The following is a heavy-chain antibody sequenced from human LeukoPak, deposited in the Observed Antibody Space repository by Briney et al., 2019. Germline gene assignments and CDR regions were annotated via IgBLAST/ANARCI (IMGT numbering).Heavy chain of an antibody. V-gene: IGHV1-2*02. CDR3: ARDSGLGPTWHPFDH. J-gene: IGHJ4*02. CDR2: INPKSGRT. D-gene: IGHD1-26*01. CDR1: GYNFTDYY. Sequence: ASVKVSCKASGYNFTDYYIHWVRQAPGQGLEWMGWINPKSGRTNYAQKFRGRVTMTRDTSISTAYMELSGLRSDDTAVYYCARDSGLGPTWHPFDHWGQGTPVTVSS.